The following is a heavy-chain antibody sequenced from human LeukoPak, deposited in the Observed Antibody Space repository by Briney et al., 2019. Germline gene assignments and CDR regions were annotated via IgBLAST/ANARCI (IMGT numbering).Heavy chain of an antibody. CDR2: IYTSGST. Sequence: SQTLSLTCTVSGGSISSGSYYWSWIRQPAGKGLEWIGRIYTSGSTNYNPSLKSRVTISVDTSKNQFSLKLSSVTAADTAVYYCVRSKDFWSGYIFDYWGQGTPVTVSS. CDR1: GGSISSGSYY. V-gene: IGHV4-61*02. D-gene: IGHD3-3*01. J-gene: IGHJ4*02. CDR3: VRSKDFWSGYIFDY.